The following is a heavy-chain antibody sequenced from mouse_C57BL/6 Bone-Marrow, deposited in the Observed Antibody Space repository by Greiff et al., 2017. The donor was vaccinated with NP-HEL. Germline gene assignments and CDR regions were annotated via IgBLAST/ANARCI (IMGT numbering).Heavy chain of an antibody. D-gene: IGHD1-1*01. CDR1: GFTFSDYG. Sequence: EVQLVESGGGLVKPGGSLKLSCAASGFTFSDYGMHWVRQAPEKGLEWVAYISSGSSTIYYADTVTGRFTISRDNAKNTLFLQMTSLRSEDTAMYYCARPFTTGGFAYWGQGTLVTVSA. CDR3: ARPFTTGGFAY. J-gene: IGHJ3*01. V-gene: IGHV5-17*01. CDR2: ISSGSSTI.